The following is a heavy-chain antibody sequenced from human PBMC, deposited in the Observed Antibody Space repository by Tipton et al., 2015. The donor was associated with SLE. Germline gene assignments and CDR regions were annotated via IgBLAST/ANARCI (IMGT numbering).Heavy chain of an antibody. J-gene: IGHJ4*02. CDR2: IYYSGST. CDR1: GGSISSYY. CDR3: ARHFYSSGWYVSHHFDY. D-gene: IGHD6-19*01. Sequence: LRLSCTVSGGSISSYYWSWIRQPPGKGLEWIGYIYYSGSTNYNPSLKSRVTISVDTSKNQFSLKLSSVTAADTAVYYCARHFYSSGWYVSHHFDYWGQGTLVTVSS. V-gene: IGHV4-59*08.